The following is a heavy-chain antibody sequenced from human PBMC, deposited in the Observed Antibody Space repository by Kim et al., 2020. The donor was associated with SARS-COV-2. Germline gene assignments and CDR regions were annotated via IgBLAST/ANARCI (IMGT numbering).Heavy chain of an antibody. CDR1: GFTFSTYG. D-gene: IGHD5-18*01. Sequence: GGSLRLSCAASGFTFSTYGMHWVRQTPVKGLEWVAIISYDGSNKYYADYVKGRFTISRDNSKNKLYLQMNNLRAEDTAVYYCAKDSGGYTYIFDYWGQGT. CDR2: ISYDGSNK. J-gene: IGHJ4*02. CDR3: AKDSGGYTYIFDY. V-gene: IGHV3-30*18.